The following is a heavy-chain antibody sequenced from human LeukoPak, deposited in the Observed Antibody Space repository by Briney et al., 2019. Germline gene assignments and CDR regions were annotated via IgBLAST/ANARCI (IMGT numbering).Heavy chain of an antibody. D-gene: IGHD2-2*01. CDR1: GGSMSSYY. CDR2: VYTSGST. J-gene: IGHJ4*02. Sequence: PSETLSLTCTVSGGSMSSYYWSWIRQPPGEGLEWIGRVYTSGSTNYNPSLKSRVTMSIDTSKNQFSLEVSSVTAADTAVYYCAKGTGYCSSTTCIAPLDNWGQGTLVTVSS. CDR3: AKGTGYCSSTTCIAPLDN. V-gene: IGHV4-4*07.